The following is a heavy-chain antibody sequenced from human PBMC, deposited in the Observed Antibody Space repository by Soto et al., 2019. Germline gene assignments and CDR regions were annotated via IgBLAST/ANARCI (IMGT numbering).Heavy chain of an antibody. Sequence: QVQLVESGGGVVQPGRSLRLSCAASGFTFSSYAMHWVRQAPGKGLEWVAVISYDGSNKYYADSVKGRFTISRDNSKNTLYLQMNSLSAEDTAVYYCARESYSSSWLDYWGKGTLVTVSS. CDR1: GFTFSSYA. J-gene: IGHJ4*02. V-gene: IGHV3-30-3*01. CDR3: ARESYSSSWLDY. D-gene: IGHD6-13*01. CDR2: ISYDGSNK.